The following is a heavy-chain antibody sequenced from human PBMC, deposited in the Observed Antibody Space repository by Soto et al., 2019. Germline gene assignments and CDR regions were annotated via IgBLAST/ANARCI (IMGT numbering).Heavy chain of an antibody. Sequence: SVKVSCKASGYTFIRYGITWVRQAPGQGLEWMGWISPYYDSANYAQKFQGRVTITVDESTSTAYMELSSLRSEDTAVYYCARLSGVDTAMVPYFDCWGQGTLVTVSS. CDR2: ISPYYDSA. J-gene: IGHJ4*02. D-gene: IGHD5-18*01. CDR1: GYTFIRYG. V-gene: IGHV1-69*13. CDR3: ARLSGVDTAMVPYFDC.